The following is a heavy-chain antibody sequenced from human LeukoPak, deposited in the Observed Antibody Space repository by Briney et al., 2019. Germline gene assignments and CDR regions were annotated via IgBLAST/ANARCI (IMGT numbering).Heavy chain of an antibody. J-gene: IGHJ4*02. D-gene: IGHD2/OR15-2a*01. CDR1: GGSISSYY. V-gene: IGHV4-59*08. CDR2: ISDIGSI. CDR3: AGHHPRNTVDF. Sequence: SETLSLTCTVSGGSISSYYWSWTRQPPGKGLEWIAYISDIGSINYNPSLKSRVTISLDTSKNQFSLKLSSVTAADTAVYYCAGHHPRNTVDFWGQGTLVTVSS.